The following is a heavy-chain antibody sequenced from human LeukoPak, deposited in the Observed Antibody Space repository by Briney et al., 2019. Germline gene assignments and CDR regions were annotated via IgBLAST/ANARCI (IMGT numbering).Heavy chain of an antibody. CDR3: AKDTSSSYDILTGYNYYYYYMDV. V-gene: IGHV3-21*04. D-gene: IGHD3-9*01. CDR2: ISSSSSYI. Sequence: GGSLRLSCAASGFTFSSCSMNWVRQAPGKGLEWVSSISSSSSYIYYADSVKGRFTISRDNAKNSLYLQMNSLRAEDTAVYYCAKDTSSSYDILTGYNYYYYYMDVWGKGTTVTVSS. J-gene: IGHJ6*03. CDR1: GFTFSSCS.